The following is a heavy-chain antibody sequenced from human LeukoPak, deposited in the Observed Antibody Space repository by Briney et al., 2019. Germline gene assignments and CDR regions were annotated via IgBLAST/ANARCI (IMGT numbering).Heavy chain of an antibody. Sequence: SETLSLTCTVSGGSISSSSYYWGWIRQPPGKGLEWIGSIYYSGSTYYNPSLKSRVTISVDTSKNQFSLKLSSVTAADTAVYYCARRNKWYYFDYWGQGTLVTVSS. V-gene: IGHV4-39*01. CDR3: ARRNKWYYFDY. CDR2: IYYSGST. D-gene: IGHD2-15*01. J-gene: IGHJ4*02. CDR1: GGSISSSSYY.